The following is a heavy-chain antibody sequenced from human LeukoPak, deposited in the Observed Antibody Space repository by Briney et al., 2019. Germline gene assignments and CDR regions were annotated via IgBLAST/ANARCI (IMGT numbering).Heavy chain of an antibody. V-gene: IGHV4-34*01. J-gene: IGHJ4*02. D-gene: IGHD3-22*01. CDR3: ARATQITMIVVVITKGYYFDY. Sequence: SETLSPTCAVYGGSFSGYYWSWIRQPPGKGLEWIGEINHSGSTNYNPSLKSRVTTSVDTSKNQFSLKLSSVTAADTAVYYCARATQITMIVVVITKGYYFDYWGQGTLVTVSS. CDR1: GGSFSGYY. CDR2: INHSGST.